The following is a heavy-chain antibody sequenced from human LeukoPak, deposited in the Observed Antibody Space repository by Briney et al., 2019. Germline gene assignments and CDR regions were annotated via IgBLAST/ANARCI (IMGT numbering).Heavy chain of an antibody. CDR3: ARGGIAVAGTVVDY. Sequence: GGSLRLSCAASGLTVSSNYMNWVRQAPGKGLEWVSALYIGGNTYYADSVRGRFTISRDNSKNTLYLQMNSLRAEDTAVYYCARGGIAVAGTVVDYWGQGTLVTVSS. CDR1: GLTVSSNY. CDR2: LYIGGNT. D-gene: IGHD6-19*01. J-gene: IGHJ4*02. V-gene: IGHV3-53*01.